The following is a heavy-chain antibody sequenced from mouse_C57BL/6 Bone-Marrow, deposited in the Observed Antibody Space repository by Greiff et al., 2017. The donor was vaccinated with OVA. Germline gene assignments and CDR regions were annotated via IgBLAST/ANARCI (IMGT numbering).Heavy chain of an antibody. D-gene: IGHD3-2*02. CDR1: GFNIKDDY. J-gene: IGHJ2*01. CDR3: TSIPGGDY. V-gene: IGHV14-4*01. Sequence: VQLQQSGAELVRPGASVKLSCTASGFNIKDDYMHWVKQRPEQGLEWIGWIDPENGDTEYASKFQGKATITADTSSNTAYLQLSSLTSEDTAVYYCTSIPGGDYWGQGTTLTVSS. CDR2: IDPENGDT.